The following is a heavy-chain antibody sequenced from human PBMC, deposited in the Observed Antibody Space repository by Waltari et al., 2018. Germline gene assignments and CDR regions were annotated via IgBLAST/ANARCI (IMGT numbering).Heavy chain of an antibody. D-gene: IGHD4-17*01. V-gene: IGHV3-21*06. CDR3: ARGRMTTMVTPWDF. CDR2: ISCSGNFV. CDR1: GSSSPHHD. J-gene: IGHJ1*01. Sequence: QLVESGGGLVRPGVSLRLSCATSGSSSPHHDMNWGRQAPGKGLEWVSFISCSGNFVYYLDSVKGRFTISRDNGKNIVYLQMNGLRAEDTALYYCARGRMTTMVTPWDFWGQGTLVTVSS.